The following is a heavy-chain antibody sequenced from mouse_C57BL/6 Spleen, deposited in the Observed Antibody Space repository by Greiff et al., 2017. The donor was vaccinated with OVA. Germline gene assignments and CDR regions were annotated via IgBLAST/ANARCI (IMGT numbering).Heavy chain of an antibody. V-gene: IGHV5-17*01. D-gene: IGHD4-1*01. CDR1: GFTFSDYG. CDR2: ISSGSSTI. Sequence: EVKLVESGGGLVKPGGSLKLSCAASGFTFSDYGMHWVRQAPEKGLEWVAYISSGSSTIYYADTVKGRFTISRDNAKNTLFLQMTSLRSEDTAMYYCARGYWGFAYWGQGTLVTVSA. CDR3: ARGYWGFAY. J-gene: IGHJ3*01.